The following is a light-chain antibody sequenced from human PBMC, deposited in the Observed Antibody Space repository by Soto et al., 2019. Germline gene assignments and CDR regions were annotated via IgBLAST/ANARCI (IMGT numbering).Light chain of an antibody. V-gene: IGLV2-14*01. CDR3: SSYTSSSTLL. Sequence: QSALTQPASVSGSPGQSITISCTGTSSDVGGYNYVSWYQQHPGKAPKLMIYEVSNRPSGVSNRFSGSKSGNTASLTISGLQAGDEADYYCSSYTSSSTLLFGGGTKLTVL. CDR1: SSDVGGYNY. J-gene: IGLJ2*01. CDR2: EVS.